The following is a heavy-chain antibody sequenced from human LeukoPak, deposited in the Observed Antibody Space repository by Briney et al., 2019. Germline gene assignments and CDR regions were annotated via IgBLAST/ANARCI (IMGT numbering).Heavy chain of an antibody. V-gene: IGHV1-46*01. CDR1: GYTFTGYY. D-gene: IGHD2-15*01. CDR2: INPSGGST. CDR3: ARDSNCSGGSCYGKFDY. J-gene: IGHJ4*02. Sequence: GASVKVSCKASGYTFTGYYMHRVRQAPGQGLEWMGIINPSGGSTSYAQKFQGRVTMTRDTSTSTVYMELSSLRSEDTAVYYCARDSNCSGGSCYGKFDYWGQGTLVTVSS.